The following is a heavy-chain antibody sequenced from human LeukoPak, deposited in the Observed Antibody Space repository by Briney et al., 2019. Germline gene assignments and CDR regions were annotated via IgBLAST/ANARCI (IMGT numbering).Heavy chain of an antibody. J-gene: IGHJ5*02. CDR2: IDSSDGYT. CDR1: GYIFTNYY. V-gene: IGHV1-46*04. CDR3: ARDGPPDIIFVPAARREFDP. Sequence: ASVKVSCKASGYIFTNYYIHWVRQAPRQGLEWMGVIDSSDGYTSYPQKLQGRVTMTRDTSTSTVYMELSSLRSEDTAVYYCARDGPPDIIFVPAARREFDPWGQGTLVTVSS. D-gene: IGHD2-2*01.